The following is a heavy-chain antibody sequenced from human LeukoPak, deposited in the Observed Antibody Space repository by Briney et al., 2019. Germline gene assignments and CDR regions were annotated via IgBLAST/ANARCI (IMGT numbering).Heavy chain of an antibody. J-gene: IGHJ4*02. D-gene: IGHD1-26*01. V-gene: IGHV3-48*03. Sequence: GGSLRLSCAASRFTLSSYWMHWVRHAPGKGLEWVSYLSGSGRTIYYADSVKGRFTTSKDNAKNSLYLQMNSLTAEDTAVYFCARGRGLSGSYYSFDSWGQGTLVTVSS. CDR3: ARGRGLSGSYYSFDS. CDR1: RFTLSSYW. CDR2: LSGSGRTI.